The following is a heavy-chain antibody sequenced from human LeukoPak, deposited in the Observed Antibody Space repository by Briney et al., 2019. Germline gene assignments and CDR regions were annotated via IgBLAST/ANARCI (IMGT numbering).Heavy chain of an antibody. J-gene: IGHJ3*02. Sequence: ASETLSLTCTVSGGSISSSSYYWGWIRQPPGKGLEWIGSIYYSGSTYYNPSLKSRVTISVDTSKNQFSLKLSSVTAADTAVYYCARHVTRDMSYYDFWSGYYTSPAFDIWGQGTMVTVSS. D-gene: IGHD3-3*01. CDR3: ARHVTRDMSYYDFWSGYYTSPAFDI. CDR2: IYYSGST. CDR1: GGSISSSSYY. V-gene: IGHV4-39*01.